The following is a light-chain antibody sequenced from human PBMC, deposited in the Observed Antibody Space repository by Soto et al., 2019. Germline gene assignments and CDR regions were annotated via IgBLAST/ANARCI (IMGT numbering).Light chain of an antibody. CDR1: QSVSSY. V-gene: IGKV3-11*01. CDR2: DAS. J-gene: IGKJ5*01. CDR3: QQYNEWPIT. Sequence: EIVLTQSPATLSLSPGERATLSCRASQSVSSYLAWYRQKPGQAPRLLIYDASNRATGIPARFSGSGSGTDFTLTISSLEPEDFAVYYCQQYNEWPITFGQGTRLEIK.